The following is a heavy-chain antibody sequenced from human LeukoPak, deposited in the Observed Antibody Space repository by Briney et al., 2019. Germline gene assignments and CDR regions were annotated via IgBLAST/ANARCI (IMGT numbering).Heavy chain of an antibody. CDR2: INHSGST. CDR1: GGSFSGYY. D-gene: IGHD6-6*01. J-gene: IGHJ6*03. V-gene: IGHV4-34*01. Sequence: SETLSLTSAVYGGSFSGYYCSWIRQPPGKGLEWIGEINHSGSTNYNPSLKSRVTISVDTSKNQFSLKLSSVTAADTAVYYCARVRLVFRVDYYYCFMAGWGKGTTVTVSS. CDR3: ARVRLVFRVDYYYCFMAG.